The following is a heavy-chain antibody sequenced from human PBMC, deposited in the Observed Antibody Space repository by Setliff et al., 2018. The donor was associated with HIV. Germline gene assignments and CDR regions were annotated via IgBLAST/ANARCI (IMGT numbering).Heavy chain of an antibody. Sequence: ASVKVSCKASGYIFRNHYIHWVRQAPGKGLEWMGVVNTSGGSAGYAEKFRGRVTMTRDTSTNTVYMDLRNLRPEDTAVYYCARNQGDASGWYAGDYWGHGTLVTVSS. CDR3: ARNQGDASGWYAGDY. CDR2: VNTSGGSA. V-gene: IGHV1-46*01. CDR1: GYIFRNHY. J-gene: IGHJ4*01. D-gene: IGHD6-19*01.